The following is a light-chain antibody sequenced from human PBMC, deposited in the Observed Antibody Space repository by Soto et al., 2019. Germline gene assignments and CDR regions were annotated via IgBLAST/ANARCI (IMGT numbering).Light chain of an antibody. V-gene: IGLV2-14*03. CDR2: EVS. CDR1: SSDVGAYNY. CDR3: NSRAGSGALWV. J-gene: IGLJ3*02. Sequence: QSALTQPASVSGSPGQSITISCTGTSSDVGAYNYVSWYQQHPGRAPKLLIYEVSNRPSGVSNRFSASKSGNTASLTISGLQAEDEADYYCNSRAGSGALWVFGGGTKLTVL.